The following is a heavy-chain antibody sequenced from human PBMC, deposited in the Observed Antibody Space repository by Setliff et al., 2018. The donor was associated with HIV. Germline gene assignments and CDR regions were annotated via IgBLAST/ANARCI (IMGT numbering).Heavy chain of an antibody. D-gene: IGHD3-10*01. CDR3: ARGGDDYGPGTWTFDY. CDR1: GYTFTGFY. V-gene: IGHV1-2*02. Sequence: ASVKVSCKASGYTFTGFYVHWVRQAPGQGLEWMGWINGNSGATNYAQKFQGRVTITRDTSTNTAYMESTRLRSDDTAVYSCARGGDDYGPGTWTFDYWGQGTLVTVSS. CDR2: INGNSGAT. J-gene: IGHJ4*02.